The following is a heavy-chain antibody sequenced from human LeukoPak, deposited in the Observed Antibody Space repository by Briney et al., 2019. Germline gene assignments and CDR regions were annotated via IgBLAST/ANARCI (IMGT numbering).Heavy chain of an antibody. CDR2: ISAYNGNT. V-gene: IGHV1-18*01. CDR3: ARGLRGPLDY. J-gene: IGHJ4*02. D-gene: IGHD1-26*01. CDR1: GYTFTGDG. Sequence: ASLKVSCKASGYTFTGDGISWVRQAPGQGLEWMGWISAYNGNTNYAQKLQGRVTMTTDTSTSTTYMELRSLRSDDTAVYYCARGLRGPLDYWGQGTLVTVSS.